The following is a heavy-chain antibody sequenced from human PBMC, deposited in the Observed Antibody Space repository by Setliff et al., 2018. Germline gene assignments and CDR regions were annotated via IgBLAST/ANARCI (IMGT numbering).Heavy chain of an antibody. V-gene: IGHV3-23*01. CDR1: GFTISSYA. Sequence: GGSLRLSCAASGFTISSYAISWVRQTPEKGLQWVSVITGNGVDTYYIDSVKGRFTISRDNAKNTLYLQMNSLRAEDTAVYYCARDREGDGNYYMDVWGKGTTVTVSS. D-gene: IGHD1-1*01. J-gene: IGHJ6*03. CDR2: ITGNGVDT. CDR3: ARDREGDGNYYMDV.